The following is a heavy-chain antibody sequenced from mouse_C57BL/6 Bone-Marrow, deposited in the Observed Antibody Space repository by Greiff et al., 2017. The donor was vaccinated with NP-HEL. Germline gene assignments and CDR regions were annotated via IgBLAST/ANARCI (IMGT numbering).Heavy chain of an antibody. J-gene: IGHJ3*01. CDR3: ARWAVTTVVDGPAWFAY. Sequence: EVMLVESGPELVKPGASVKISCKASGYSFTGYYMNWVKQSPEKSLEWIGEINPSTGGTTYNQKFKAKATLTVDKSSSTAYMQLKSLTSEDSAVYYCARWAVTTVVDGPAWFAYWGQGTLVTVSA. D-gene: IGHD1-1*01. CDR2: INPSTGGT. V-gene: IGHV1-42*01. CDR1: GYSFTGYY.